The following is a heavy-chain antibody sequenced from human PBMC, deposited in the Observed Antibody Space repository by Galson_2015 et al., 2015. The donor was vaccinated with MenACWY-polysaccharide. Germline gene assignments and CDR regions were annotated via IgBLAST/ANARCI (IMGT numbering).Heavy chain of an antibody. V-gene: IGHV3-23*01. Sequence: SLRLSCAASGFTFYSYAVTWVRQAPGKGLEWVSAIGATGADTYYADSVRGRFTISRDNSENTLYLQMNSLRAEDTALYYCAKLQCTGGSCYAPYWGQGALVTVSS. CDR2: IGATGADT. J-gene: IGHJ4*02. CDR3: AKLQCTGGSCYAPY. D-gene: IGHD2-15*01. CDR1: GFTFYSYA.